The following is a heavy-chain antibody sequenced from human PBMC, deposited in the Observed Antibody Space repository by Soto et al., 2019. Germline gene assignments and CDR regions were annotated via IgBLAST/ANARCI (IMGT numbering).Heavy chain of an antibody. D-gene: IGHD3-16*01. Sequence: GGPLRLSCAASGNSCSNYCMHWVRQAPGKGLEWVALISYDGSIKYYVDSVKGRFTISRDNSKSMVYLQMNSLRAEDTAVYYCVMTTDAFDIWGQGTMVTVSS. CDR2: ISYDGSIK. CDR3: VMTTDAFDI. V-gene: IGHV3-30*03. CDR1: GNSCSNYC. J-gene: IGHJ3*02.